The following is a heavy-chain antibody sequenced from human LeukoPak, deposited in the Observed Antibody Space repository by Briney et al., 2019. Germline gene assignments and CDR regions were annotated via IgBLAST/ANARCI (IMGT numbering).Heavy chain of an antibody. Sequence: PGRSLRLSCAASGFTFSSYGMHWVRQAPGKGLEWVAVIWYDGSNKYYADSVKGRFTISRDNSKNTLYLQMNSLRAEDTAVYYCARDHYDSSGYCLDYWGQGTLVTVSS. V-gene: IGHV3-33*01. CDR2: IWYDGSNK. D-gene: IGHD3-22*01. J-gene: IGHJ4*02. CDR3: ARDHYDSSGYCLDY. CDR1: GFTFSSYG.